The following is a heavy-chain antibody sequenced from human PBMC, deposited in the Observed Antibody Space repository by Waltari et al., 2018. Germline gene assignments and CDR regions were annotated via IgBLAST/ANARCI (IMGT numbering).Heavy chain of an antibody. CDR3: ARVGGYYYYYMDV. J-gene: IGHJ6*03. Sequence: EVQLVESGGGLEQPGGSLRLSGAGSGFNFGRYEMLWVRQAPGKGLEWVSYIGTSDRSIYYADSVRGRFTISRDNAKNSLYLHMNNLRAEDTAVYYCARVGGYYYYYMDVWGKGTTVTVSS. V-gene: IGHV3-48*03. D-gene: IGHD3-16*01. CDR1: GFNFGRYE. CDR2: IGTSDRSI.